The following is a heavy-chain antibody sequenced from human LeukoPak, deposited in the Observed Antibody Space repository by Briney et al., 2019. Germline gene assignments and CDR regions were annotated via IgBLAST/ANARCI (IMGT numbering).Heavy chain of an antibody. J-gene: IGHJ3*02. CDR3: ARAPNYGPPDAFDI. D-gene: IGHD4-17*01. V-gene: IGHV4-59*01. CDR2: IYYSGST. CDR1: GGSISSYY. Sequence: PSETLSLTCTVSGGSISSYYWSWIRQPPGKGLEWNGYIYYSGSTNYNPSLKSRVTISVDTSKNQFSLKLSSVTAADTAVYYCARAPNYGPPDAFDIWGQGTKVTVSS.